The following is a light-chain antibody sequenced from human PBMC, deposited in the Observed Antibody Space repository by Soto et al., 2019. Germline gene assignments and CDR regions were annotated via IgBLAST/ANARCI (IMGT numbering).Light chain of an antibody. CDR1: QSVSNNY. Sequence: SCRASQSVSNNYLAWYQQEPGQAPRLLIYGASNRATGIPDRFSGSGSGTDFSLTISRLEAEDLPSRYCHWRSNSPFTFGPGTGVEIK. J-gene: IGKJ5*01. CDR3: HWRSNSPFT. V-gene: IGKV3D-20*02. CDR2: GAS.